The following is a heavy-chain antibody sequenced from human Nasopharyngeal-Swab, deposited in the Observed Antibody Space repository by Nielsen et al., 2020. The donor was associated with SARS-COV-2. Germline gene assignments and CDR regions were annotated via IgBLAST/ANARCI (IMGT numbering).Heavy chain of an antibody. Sequence: GESLKISCAASGFTFSSYGMHWVRQAPGKGLEWVAVIWYDGSNKYYADSVKGRFTISRDNSKNTLYLQMSSLRVEDTAVYYCAAPGTRCSGDKCDMWVFDYWGQGTQVTVSS. CDR3: AAPGTRCSGDKCDMWVFDY. V-gene: IGHV3-33*01. D-gene: IGHD2-15*01. CDR1: GFTFSSYG. J-gene: IGHJ4*02. CDR2: IWYDGSNK.